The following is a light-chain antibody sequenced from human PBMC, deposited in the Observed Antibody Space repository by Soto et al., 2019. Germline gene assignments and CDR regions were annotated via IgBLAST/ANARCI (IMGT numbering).Light chain of an antibody. CDR2: GAS. CDR3: QQYNNWPRT. Sequence: ERVMTQSPATLSVSPGERATLSCRASQSVSRNLAWYQQKPGQAPRLLIYGASTRATGIPARFSGSGSGTEFTLTISSLQSEDFAVYYCQQYNNWPRTFGQGTKVDIK. J-gene: IGKJ1*01. V-gene: IGKV3-15*01. CDR1: QSVSRN.